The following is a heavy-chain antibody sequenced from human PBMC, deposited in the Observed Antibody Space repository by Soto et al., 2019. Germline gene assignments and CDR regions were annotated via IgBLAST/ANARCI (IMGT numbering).Heavy chain of an antibody. CDR3: AKDGGKDGYFGNWFDP. J-gene: IGHJ5*02. Sequence: SVKVSCKASGGTFSSYTISWVRQAPGQGLEWMGRIIPILGIANYAQKFQGRVTITADESTTTAYMELSSLRSDDTAVYYCAKDGGKDGYFGNWFDPWGQGTLVTVSS. V-gene: IGHV1-69*04. D-gene: IGHD5-12*01. CDR1: GGTFSSYT. CDR2: IIPILGIA.